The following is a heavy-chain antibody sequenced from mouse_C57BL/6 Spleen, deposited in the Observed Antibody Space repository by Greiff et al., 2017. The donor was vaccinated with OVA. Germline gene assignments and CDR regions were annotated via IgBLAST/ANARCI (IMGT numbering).Heavy chain of an antibody. Sequence: QVQLQQSDAELVKPGASVKISCKVSGYTFTDHTIHWMKQRPEQGLEWIGYIYPRDGSNKYNEKFKGKATLTADKSASTAYMQLNSLTSDDSAVYFCARSPYGNYGYYAMDYWGQGTSVTVSS. J-gene: IGHJ4*01. D-gene: IGHD2-1*01. CDR1: GYTFTDHT. CDR3: ARSPYGNYGYYAMDY. V-gene: IGHV1-78*01. CDR2: IYPRDGSN.